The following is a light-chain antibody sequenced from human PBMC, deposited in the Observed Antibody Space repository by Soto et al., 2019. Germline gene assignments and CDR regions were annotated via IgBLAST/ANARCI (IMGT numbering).Light chain of an antibody. CDR2: GDT. Sequence: QSVLTQPPSVSGAPGQGVTISCTGSSSNIGAGYDVQWYQQLPGLTPRLLIYGDTIRPSGVPDRFSASKSGASGSLAITGLQAEDEADYDCQSYDTSLRGVVFGGGTKVTVL. J-gene: IGLJ2*01. CDR3: QSYDTSLRGVV. V-gene: IGLV1-40*01. CDR1: SSNIGAGYD.